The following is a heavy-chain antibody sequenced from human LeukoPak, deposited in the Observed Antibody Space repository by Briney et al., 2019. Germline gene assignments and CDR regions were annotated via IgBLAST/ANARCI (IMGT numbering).Heavy chain of an antibody. CDR2: IKSKTDSGTA. J-gene: IGHJ4*02. CDR1: GFTSFTFNNAW. CDR3: ATDLLDY. V-gene: IGHV3-15*01. Sequence: GGSLRLSCRGSGFTSFTFNNAWMSWVRQTPGKGLEGVGRIKSKTDSGTADYTAPVKGRFSISRDDSRNMVYLQVNSLTPEDTAVYYCATDLLDYWGQGTLVTVSP.